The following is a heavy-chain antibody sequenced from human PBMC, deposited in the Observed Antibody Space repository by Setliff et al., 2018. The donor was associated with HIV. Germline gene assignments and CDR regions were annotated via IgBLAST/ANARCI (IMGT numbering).Heavy chain of an antibody. CDR2: VYTTGGT. V-gene: IGHV4-61*09. Sequence: KASETLSLTCTVSGGSISSGIYYWIWIRQPAGKGLEWIGHVYTTGGTNYSPSLESRLTISVDTSRNQFSLRLSSVTAADTAVYYCARAPTGVTNAFDIWGQGTMVTVSS. J-gene: IGHJ3*02. CDR3: ARAPTGVTNAFDI. CDR1: GGSISSGIYY. D-gene: IGHD2-8*02.